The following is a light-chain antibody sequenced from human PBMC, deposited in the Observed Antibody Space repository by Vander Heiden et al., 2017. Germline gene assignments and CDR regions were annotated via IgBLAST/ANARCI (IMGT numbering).Light chain of an antibody. J-gene: IGKJ3*01. CDR1: QSVSSSY. CDR3: QHYGSSPLFT. CDR2: GAS. Sequence: EIVLTQSPGTLSLSPGERATLSCRASQSVSSSYLTWYQQKPGQAPRLLIYGASSMATAIPDRFSGSGSGTDFTLTISRLEPEDFAVYYCQHYGSSPLFTFGHGTKVDIK. V-gene: IGKV3-20*01.